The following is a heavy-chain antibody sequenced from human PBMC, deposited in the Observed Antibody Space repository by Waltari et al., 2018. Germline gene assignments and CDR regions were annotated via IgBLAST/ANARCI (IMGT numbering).Heavy chain of an antibody. V-gene: IGHV3-23*01. J-gene: IGHJ4*02. D-gene: IGHD2-21*01. CDR3: AKPESYPMTLVINAYFDY. Sequence: EVQLLEAGGALVQPGESLRLSCAASGFTFRNYDMTWVRQAPGKWLEWVSHISTGGGITYYADSVKGRFTISRDNSKNTLYLQMNGLRAEDTAVYYCAKPESYPMTLVINAYFDYWGQGTLVTVSS. CDR1: GFTFRNYD. CDR2: ISTGGGIT.